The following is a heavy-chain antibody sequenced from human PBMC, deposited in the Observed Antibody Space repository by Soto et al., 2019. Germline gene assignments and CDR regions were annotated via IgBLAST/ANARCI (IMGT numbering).Heavy chain of an antibody. V-gene: IGHV4-31*03. CDR2: IYSRGNT. J-gene: IGHJ6*03. Sequence: SXTRSLTGTVSAGSIGSCFSYWSWIRQHPGKGLEWIGYIYSRGNTYYNPSLKSRVTISLDTSDNQFSLTLSSVTAADTAVYYCARGTYYFYMDVWGKGTTVTVSS. CDR3: ARGTYYFYMDV. CDR1: AGSIGSCFSY.